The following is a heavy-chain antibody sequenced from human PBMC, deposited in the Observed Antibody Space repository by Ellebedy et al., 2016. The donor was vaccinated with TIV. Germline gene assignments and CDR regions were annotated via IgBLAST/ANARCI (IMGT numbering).Heavy chain of an antibody. CDR3: AGGTHYYYGWDV. V-gene: IGHV4-59*01. CDR1: GGSISGYY. CDR2: IHDSGST. Sequence: SETLSLXXPVSGGSISGYYWSWFRQSPGKGLEWIGYIHDSGSTNFHPSLKSRVTISVDRPKNQFSLKLNSVTAADTAVYFCAGGTHYYYGWDVWGQGTTVIVS. J-gene: IGHJ6*02.